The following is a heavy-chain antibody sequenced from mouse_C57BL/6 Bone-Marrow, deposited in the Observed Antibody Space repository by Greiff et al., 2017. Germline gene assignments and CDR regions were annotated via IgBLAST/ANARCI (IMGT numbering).Heavy chain of an antibody. CDR1: GYTFTSYT. Sequence: VQLQESGAELARPGASVKMSCKASGYTFTSYTMHWVKQRPGQGLEWIGYINPSSGYTKYNQKFKDKATLTADKSSSTAYMQLSSLTSEDSAVYYCARIYYYGSSPFDVWGTGTTVTVSS. V-gene: IGHV1-4*01. CDR3: ARIYYYGSSPFDV. CDR2: INPSSGYT. D-gene: IGHD1-1*01. J-gene: IGHJ1*03.